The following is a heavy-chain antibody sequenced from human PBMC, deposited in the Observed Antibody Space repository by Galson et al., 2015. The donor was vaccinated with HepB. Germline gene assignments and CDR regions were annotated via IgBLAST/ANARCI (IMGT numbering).Heavy chain of an antibody. CDR2: ISYDGSNK. CDR1: GFTFSSYA. Sequence: SLRLSCAASGFTFSSYAMHWVRQAPGKGLEWVAVISYDGSNKYYADSVKGRFTISRDNSKNTLYLQMNSLRAEDTAVYYCARAPNYYDSSGYSDYWGQGTLVTVSS. J-gene: IGHJ4*02. D-gene: IGHD3-22*01. CDR3: ARAPNYYDSSGYSDY. V-gene: IGHV3-30*04.